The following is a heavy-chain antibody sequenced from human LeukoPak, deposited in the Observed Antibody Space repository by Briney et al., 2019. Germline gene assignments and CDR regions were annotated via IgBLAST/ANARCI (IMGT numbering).Heavy chain of an antibody. CDR1: GFTFSSYW. CDR3: ARGSYYDFWSEGFDP. V-gene: IGHV3-7*01. J-gene: IGHJ5*02. CDR2: IKQDGSEK. Sequence: GGSLRLSFAASGFTFSSYWMSWVRQAPGKGLEWVANIKQDGSEKYYVDSVKGRFTISRDNAKNSLYLQMNSLRAEDTAVYYCARGSYYDFWSEGFDPWGQGTPVTVSS. D-gene: IGHD3-3*01.